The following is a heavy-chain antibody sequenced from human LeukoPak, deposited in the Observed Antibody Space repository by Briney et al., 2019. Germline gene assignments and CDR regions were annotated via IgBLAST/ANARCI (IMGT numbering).Heavy chain of an antibody. V-gene: IGHV4-61*02. Sequence: SETLSLTCTVSGGSISTSNYYWSWIRQPAGKGLEWIGRIYTSGSTNYNPSLKSRVTISVDTSKNQFSLKLSSVTAADTAVYYCARGGTFGGVIDRDYMDVWGKGTTVTISS. D-gene: IGHD3-16*02. J-gene: IGHJ6*03. CDR1: GGSISTSNYY. CDR2: IYTSGST. CDR3: ARGGTFGGVIDRDYMDV.